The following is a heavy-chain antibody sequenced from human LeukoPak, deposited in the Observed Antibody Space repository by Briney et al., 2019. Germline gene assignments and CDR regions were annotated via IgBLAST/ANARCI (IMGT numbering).Heavy chain of an antibody. D-gene: IGHD1-26*01. J-gene: IGHJ5*02. Sequence: SETLSLTCTVSGGSISSSSYYWGWIRQPPGKGLEWIGSIYYSGSTYYNPSLKSRVTISVDTSKNQFSLKLSSVTAADTAVYYCARECGTGWFDPWGQGTLVTVSS. V-gene: IGHV4-39*07. CDR2: IYYSGST. CDR1: GGSISSSSYY. CDR3: ARECGTGWFDP.